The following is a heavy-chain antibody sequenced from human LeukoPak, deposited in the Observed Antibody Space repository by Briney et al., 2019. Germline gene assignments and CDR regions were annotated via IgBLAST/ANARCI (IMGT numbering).Heavy chain of an antibody. Sequence: PSETLSLTCAVYGGSFSGYYWGWIRQPPGKGLEWIGGIYYSGSTYYNPSLKSRVTISVDTSKNQFSLKLSSVTAADTAVYYCARPGFCSSTSCESAQIDYWGQGTLATVSS. CDR2: IYYSGST. D-gene: IGHD2-2*01. CDR3: ARPGFCSSTSCESAQIDY. J-gene: IGHJ4*02. V-gene: IGHV4-34*01. CDR1: GGSFSGYY.